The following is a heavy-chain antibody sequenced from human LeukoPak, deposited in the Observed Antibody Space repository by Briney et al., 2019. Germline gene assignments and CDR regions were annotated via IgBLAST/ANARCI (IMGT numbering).Heavy chain of an antibody. CDR1: GGTFSSYA. CDR3: ARDWPEYSSSYFDY. D-gene: IGHD6-6*01. V-gene: IGHV1-69*05. CDR2: IIPIFGTA. J-gene: IGHJ4*02. Sequence: SVKVSCKASGGTFSSYAISWVRQAPGQGLEWMGRIIPIFGTANYAQNFQGRVTITTDESTSTAYTELSSLRSEDTAVYYCARDWPEYSSSYFDYWGQGTLVTVSS.